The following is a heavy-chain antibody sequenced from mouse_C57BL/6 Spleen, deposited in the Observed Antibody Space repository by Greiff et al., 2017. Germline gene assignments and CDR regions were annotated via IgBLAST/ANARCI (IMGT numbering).Heavy chain of an antibody. CDR1: GYTFTSYW. Sequence: QVQLQQPGAELVRPGTSVKLSCKASGYTFTSYWMHWVQQRPGQGLEWIGVIDPSDSYTNYNQKFKGKATLTVDTSSSTAYMQLSSLTSEDSAVYYCARKRGNYDAMDYWGQGTSVTVSS. V-gene: IGHV1-59*01. D-gene: IGHD2-1*01. CDR2: IDPSDSYT. CDR3: ARKRGNYDAMDY. J-gene: IGHJ4*01.